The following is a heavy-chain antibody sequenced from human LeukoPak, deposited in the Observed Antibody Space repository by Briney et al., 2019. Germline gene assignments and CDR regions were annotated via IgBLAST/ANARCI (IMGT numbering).Heavy chain of an antibody. CDR2: IYYSGST. CDR3: ACDQYDSNRFYGMDV. J-gene: IGHJ6*02. CDR1: GGSISSYY. Sequence: ASETLSLTCTVSGGSISSYYWSWIRQPPGKGLEWIGYIYYSGSTNYNPSLKSRVTISVDTSKNQFSLKLSSVTAADTAVYYCACDQYDSNRFYGMDVWGQGTTVTVSS. D-gene: IGHD3-22*01. V-gene: IGHV4-59*12.